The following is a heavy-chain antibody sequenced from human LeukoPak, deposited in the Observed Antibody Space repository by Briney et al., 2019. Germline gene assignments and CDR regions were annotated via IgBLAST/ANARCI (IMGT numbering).Heavy chain of an antibody. Sequence: GASVKVSCKASGGTFSSYAISWVRQAPGQGLEWMGRIIPIFGTVNYAQKFQGRVTITTDESTSTAYLELSSLRSEDTAVYYCARSDSSSGWFGYFDYWGQGILVSVSS. D-gene: IGHD6-19*01. CDR2: IIPIFGTV. J-gene: IGHJ4*02. CDR1: GGTFSSYA. V-gene: IGHV1-69*05. CDR3: ARSDSSSGWFGYFDY.